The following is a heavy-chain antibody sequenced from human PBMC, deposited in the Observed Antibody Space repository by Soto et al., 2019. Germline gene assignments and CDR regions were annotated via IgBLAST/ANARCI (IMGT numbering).Heavy chain of an antibody. CDR1: GGSISSSIYY. J-gene: IGHJ4*02. CDR2: IYYSGST. CDR3: ARPNNYDY. V-gene: IGHV4-39*01. Sequence: SETLSLTCTVSGGSISSSIYYWGWIRQPPGKGLEWIGSIYYSGSTYYNPSLKSRVTISVDTSKNQFSLKLSSVTAADTAVYYCARPNNYDYWGQGTLVTVSS.